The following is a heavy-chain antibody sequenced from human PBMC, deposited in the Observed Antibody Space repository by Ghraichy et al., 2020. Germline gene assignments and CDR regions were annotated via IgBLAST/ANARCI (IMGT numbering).Heavy chain of an antibody. V-gene: IGHV3-74*01. CDR2: IDSDGRGT. Sequence: GGSLRLSCSASGFTFTNYWMHWLRQAPGKGLVWVSRIDSDGRGTNYADSVKGRFTISRDNAKNTLYLQMNSLRAAATAVYYCSRTSFDYWGQGTLVTVSP. J-gene: IGHJ4*02. CDR1: GFTFTNYW. CDR3: SRTSFDY. D-gene: IGHD2-8*01.